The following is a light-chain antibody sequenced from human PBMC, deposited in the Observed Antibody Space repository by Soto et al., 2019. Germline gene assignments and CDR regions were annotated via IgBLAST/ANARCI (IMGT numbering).Light chain of an antibody. V-gene: IGKV1-27*01. CDR2: SAS. J-gene: IGKJ5*01. Sequence: DIQMTQSPSSLSASVGDRVTITCRASQDISVYLAWYQQKRGKVPKLLIYSASTLQSGVPSRFSGSGSGRDFTLTISSLQPEDVATYYCQKFNTAPLTFGQGTRLETK. CDR1: QDISVY. CDR3: QKFNTAPLT.